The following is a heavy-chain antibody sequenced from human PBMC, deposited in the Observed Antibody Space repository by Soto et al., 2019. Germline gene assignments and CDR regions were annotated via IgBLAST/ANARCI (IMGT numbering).Heavy chain of an antibody. V-gene: IGHV3-33*01. CDR2: IWYDGSNK. CDR1: GFTFSSYG. J-gene: IGHJ4*02. Sequence: GGSLRLSCAASGFTFSSYGMHWVRQAPGKGPEWVAVIWYDGSNKYYADSVKGRFTISRDNSKNTLYLQMNSLRAEDTAVYYCAREGYYYDSSGLLDWGQGTLVTVSS. CDR3: AREGYYYDSSGLLD. D-gene: IGHD3-22*01.